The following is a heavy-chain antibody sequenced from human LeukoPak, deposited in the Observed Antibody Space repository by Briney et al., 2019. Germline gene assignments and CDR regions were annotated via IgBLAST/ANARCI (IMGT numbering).Heavy chain of an antibody. J-gene: IGHJ4*02. D-gene: IGHD3-10*01. CDR3: ARRGWFGQLFPANY. Sequence: PGGSLRLSCAASGFIFNNYWMNWVRQAPGKGLEWVANIKQDGSEKYYVDSVRGRFTISRDNAKNSLYLQMNSLRAEDTAVYYCARRGWFGQLFPANYWGQGTLVTVSS. CDR1: GFIFNNYW. V-gene: IGHV3-7*01. CDR2: IKQDGSEK.